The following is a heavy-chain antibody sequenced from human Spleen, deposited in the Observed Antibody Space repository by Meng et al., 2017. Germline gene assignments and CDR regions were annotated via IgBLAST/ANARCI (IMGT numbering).Heavy chain of an antibody. CDR1: GGTFSSYA. CDR3: ARVAREYYYGMDV. CDR2: IIPIFGTA. J-gene: IGHJ6*02. V-gene: IGHV1-69*06. Sequence: SVKVSCKASGGTFSSYAISWVRQAPGQGLEWMGGIIPIFGTANYAQKFQSRVTITADKSTSTAYMELSSLRSEYTAVYYCARVAREYYYGMDVWGQGTTVTVSS.